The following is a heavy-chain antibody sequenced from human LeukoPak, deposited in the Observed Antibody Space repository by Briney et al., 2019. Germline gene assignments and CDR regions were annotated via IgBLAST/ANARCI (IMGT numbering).Heavy chain of an antibody. CDR2: IYHSGST. Sequence: PSETLSLTCAVSGGSISSGGYSWSWIRQPPGKGLEWIGYIYHSGSTYYNPSLKSRVTISVDRSKNQFSLKLSSVTAADTAVHYCARLDYWGGGGFDYWGQGTLVTVSS. J-gene: IGHJ4*02. CDR1: GGSISSGGYS. V-gene: IGHV4-30-2*01. CDR3: ARLDYWGGGGFDY. D-gene: IGHD7-27*01.